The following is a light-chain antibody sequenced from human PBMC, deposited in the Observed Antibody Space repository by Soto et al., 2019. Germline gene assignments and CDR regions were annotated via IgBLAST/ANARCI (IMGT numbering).Light chain of an antibody. CDR2: KAS. J-gene: IGKJ1*01. CDR1: QSISNY. V-gene: IGKV1-5*03. CDR3: QHCDSYWT. Sequence: DIQLTQSPSTLSASVGDRVTITCRASQSISNYLAWYQQKPGQAPKVLIYKASSLESGVPSRFSGSGSGTEFTLTISSLQPDGFATYYCQHCDSYWTFGQGTKVYIK.